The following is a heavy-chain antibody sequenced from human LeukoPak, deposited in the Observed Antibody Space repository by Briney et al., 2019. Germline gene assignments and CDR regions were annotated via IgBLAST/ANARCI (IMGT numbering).Heavy chain of an antibody. V-gene: IGHV1-18*01. CDR2: ISAYNGNT. CDR1: GYTFTSYG. Sequence: GASVKVSCKASGYTFTSYGISWVRQAPGQGLEWMGWISAYNGNTNYAQKLQGRVTMTTDTSTSTGYMELRSLRSGDTAVYYCAREGPFYYMDVWGKGTTVTVSS. CDR3: AREGPFYYMDV. J-gene: IGHJ6*03.